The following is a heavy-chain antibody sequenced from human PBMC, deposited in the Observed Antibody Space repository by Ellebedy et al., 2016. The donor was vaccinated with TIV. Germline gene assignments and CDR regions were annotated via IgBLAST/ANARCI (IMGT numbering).Heavy chain of an antibody. D-gene: IGHD5-18*01. Sequence: GESLKISCAASGFTFSSYAMNWVRQAPGRGLEWVAVISYAGKYKYYADSVKGRFTISRDNSKNTLFLQMNSLKPEDTAVVDCARANSYRFDYWGQGTLVTVSS. CDR2: ISYAGKYK. V-gene: IGHV3-30*04. CDR3: ARANSYRFDY. J-gene: IGHJ4*02. CDR1: GFTFSSYA.